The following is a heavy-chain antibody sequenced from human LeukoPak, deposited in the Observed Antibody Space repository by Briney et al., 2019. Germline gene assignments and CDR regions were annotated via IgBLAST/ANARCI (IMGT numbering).Heavy chain of an antibody. J-gene: IGHJ4*02. CDR3: AKDEQRYSSGWIFDY. D-gene: IGHD6-19*01. CDR2: IRYDGSNK. V-gene: IGHV3-30*02. Sequence: GSLRLSCEASGFTFSSYGMHWVRQAPGKGLEWVAFIRYDGSNKYYADSVKGRFTISRDNSKNTLYLQMNSLRAEDTAVYYCAKDEQRYSSGWIFDYWGQGTLVTVSS. CDR1: GFTFSSYG.